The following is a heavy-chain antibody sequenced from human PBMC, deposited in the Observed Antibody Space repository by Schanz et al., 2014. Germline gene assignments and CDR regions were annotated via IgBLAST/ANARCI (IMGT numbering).Heavy chain of an antibody. CDR2: FYSGGST. J-gene: IGHJ4*02. CDR1: GFAFDTYW. D-gene: IGHD2-15*01. Sequence: EVQLVESGGGLVQPGGSLRLSCAASGFAFDTYWMSWVRQAPGKGLEWVSVFYSGGSTYYADSVKGRFTISRDNSKNTLYLRMISLRAEDTAMFYCAREIPAGGHFDYWGQGTLVSVSS. CDR3: AREIPAGGHFDY. V-gene: IGHV3-66*01.